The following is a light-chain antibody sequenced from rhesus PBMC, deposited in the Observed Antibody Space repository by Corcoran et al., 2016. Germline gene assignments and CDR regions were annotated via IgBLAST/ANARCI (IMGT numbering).Light chain of an antibody. V-gene: IGKV3-42*03. J-gene: IGKJ1*01. CDR1: QSVSSS. CDR3: QQYSNWPQT. Sequence: EIVMTQSPATLSLSPGERATLSCRASQSVSSSLDWYQQKPGQAPRLLIYGASSRATGIPDRFSGSGSGTEFTLTISSLEPEDFAVYYCQQYSNWPQTFGQGTKVEIK. CDR2: GAS.